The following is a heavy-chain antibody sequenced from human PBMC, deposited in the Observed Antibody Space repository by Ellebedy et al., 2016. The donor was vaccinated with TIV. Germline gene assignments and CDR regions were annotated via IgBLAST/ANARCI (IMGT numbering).Heavy chain of an antibody. CDR2: MRQDGNDK. CDR1: GFSFSSYW. V-gene: IGHV3-7*01. D-gene: IGHD3-10*01. CDR3: ATDGSYGDYRSPAHAFVF. J-gene: IGHJ3*01. Sequence: GESLKISCAASGFSFSSYWMSWVRQAPGKGLEWVANMRQDGNDKYYVDSVRGRFTISRDNAKNSLFLQMNSLRAEDTAVYYCATDGSYGDYRSPAHAFVFWGQGTMVSVAS.